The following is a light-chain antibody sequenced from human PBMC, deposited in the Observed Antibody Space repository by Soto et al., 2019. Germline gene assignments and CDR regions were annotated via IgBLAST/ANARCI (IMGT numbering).Light chain of an antibody. Sequence: SYELTQPPSVSVAPGKTARITCGGNNIGSKSVHWYQQKPGQAPVLVIYYDTDRPSGIPERFSGSSSGNTATLTISRVEAGDEADYYCQVWDSSSDHPVVFGGGTKVTVL. J-gene: IGLJ2*01. CDR3: QVWDSSSDHPVV. V-gene: IGLV3-21*04. CDR1: NIGSKS. CDR2: YDT.